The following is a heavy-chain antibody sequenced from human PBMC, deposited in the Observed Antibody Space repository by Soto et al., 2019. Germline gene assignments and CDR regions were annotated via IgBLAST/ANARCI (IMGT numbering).Heavy chain of an antibody. CDR1: GFTFSSYA. CDR2: ITSSGGTT. V-gene: IGHV3-23*01. Sequence: GGSLRLSCAASGFTFSSYAMSWVRQAPGKGLEWVSGITSSGGTTYYADSVKGRFTISRDNIKNTLYLQMRSLRAEDTAVYWCPNDRMVSGSEYYYSMDVWGQGTSVTVSS. J-gene: IGHJ6*02. D-gene: IGHD3-22*01. CDR3: PNDRMVSGSEYYYSMDV.